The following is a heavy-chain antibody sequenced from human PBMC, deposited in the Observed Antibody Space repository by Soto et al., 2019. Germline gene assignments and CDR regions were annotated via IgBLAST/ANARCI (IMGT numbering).Heavy chain of an antibody. CDR3: ARPDSGYDYYFDY. CDR2: IYYSGST. D-gene: IGHD5-12*01. CDR1: GGSISSSSYY. V-gene: IGHV4-39*01. Sequence: LQLQESGPGLVKPSETLSLTCTVSGGSISSSSYYWGWNRQPPGKELEWIGSIYYSGSTYYNPSLKSRVTISVDTSKNQFSLKLSSVTAADTAVYYCARPDSGYDYYFDYWGQGTLVTVSS. J-gene: IGHJ4*02.